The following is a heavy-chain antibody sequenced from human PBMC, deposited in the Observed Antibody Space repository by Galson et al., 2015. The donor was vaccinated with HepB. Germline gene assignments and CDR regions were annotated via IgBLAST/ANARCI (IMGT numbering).Heavy chain of an antibody. Sequence: SLRLSCAASGFTVSSNYMSWVRQAPGKGLEWVSVIYSGGSTYYADSVKGRFTISRDNSKNTLYLQMNSLRSEDTAVYYCARWIPVVVVAGSYYMDVWGKGTTVTVSS. D-gene: IGHD2-15*01. CDR1: GFTVSSNY. CDR2: IYSGGST. V-gene: IGHV3-53*05. J-gene: IGHJ6*03. CDR3: ARWIPVVVVAGSYYMDV.